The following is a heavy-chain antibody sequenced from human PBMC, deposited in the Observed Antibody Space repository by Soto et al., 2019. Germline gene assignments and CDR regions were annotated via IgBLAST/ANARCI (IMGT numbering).Heavy chain of an antibody. CDR3: ARDPRPLYYYDSSGYYPDY. CDR1: GYTFTSYG. V-gene: IGHV1-18*04. Sequence: QVQLVQSGAEVKKPGASVKVSCKASGYTFTSYGISWVRQAPGQGLEWMGWISAYNGNTNYAQKLQGRVTMTTDTSTSTAYMELRSLRSDDTAVYSCARDPRPLYYYDSSGYYPDYWGQGTLVTVSS. J-gene: IGHJ4*02. CDR2: ISAYNGNT. D-gene: IGHD3-22*01.